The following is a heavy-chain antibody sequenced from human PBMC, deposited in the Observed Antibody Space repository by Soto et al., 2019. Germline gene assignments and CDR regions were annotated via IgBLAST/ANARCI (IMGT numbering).Heavy chain of an antibody. CDR2: IKQDGSEK. D-gene: IGHD2-15*01. Sequence: PGGSLRLSCAASGFPFSSNWMNCVRQAPGKGPEWVANIKQDGSEKYYVDSVKGRFTISRDNAKNSLFLQMNSLRVEDTAVYYCASYLGYCSSGTCYSVLDYLGQGAQDTVSS. CDR1: GFPFSSNW. J-gene: IGHJ4*02. CDR3: ASYLGYCSSGTCYSVLDY. V-gene: IGHV3-7*03.